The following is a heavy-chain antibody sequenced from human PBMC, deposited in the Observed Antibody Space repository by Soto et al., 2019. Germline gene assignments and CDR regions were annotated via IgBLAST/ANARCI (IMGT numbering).Heavy chain of an antibody. D-gene: IGHD4-17*01. J-gene: IGHJ6*02. Sequence: CKGSGYSFTSYWIGWVRQMPGKGLEWMGIIYPGDSDTRYSPSFQGQVTISADKSISTAYLQWSSLKASDTAMYYCARHDYGDFLNYYYGMDVWGQGTTVTVSS. CDR3: ARHDYGDFLNYYYGMDV. V-gene: IGHV5-51*01. CDR2: IYPGDSDT. CDR1: GYSFTSYW.